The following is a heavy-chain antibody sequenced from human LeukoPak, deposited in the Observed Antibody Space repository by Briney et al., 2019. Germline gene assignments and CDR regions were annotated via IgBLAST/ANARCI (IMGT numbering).Heavy chain of an antibody. CDR2: ISYDGSNK. V-gene: IGHV3-30-3*01. CDR1: GFTSSSYA. CDR3: ARGAKRITIFGVVDETYYYGMDV. Sequence: PGGSLRLSCAASGFTSSSYAMHWVRQAPGKGLEWVAVISYDGSNKYYADSVKGRFTISRDNSKNTLYLQMNSPRAEDTAVYYCARGAKRITIFGVVDETYYYGMDVWGQGTTVTVSS. J-gene: IGHJ6*02. D-gene: IGHD3-3*01.